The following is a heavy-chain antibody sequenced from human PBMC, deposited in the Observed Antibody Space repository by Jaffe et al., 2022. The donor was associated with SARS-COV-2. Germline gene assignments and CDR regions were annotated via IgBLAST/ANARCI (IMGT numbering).Heavy chain of an antibody. CDR3: ARDPAQQLGLGYYFDY. J-gene: IGHJ4*02. D-gene: IGHD6-13*01. CDR2: ISSSSSTI. CDR1: GFTFSSYS. Sequence: EVQLVESGGGLVQPGGSLRLSCAASGFTFSSYSMNWVRQAPGKGLEWVSYISSSSSTIYYADSVKGRFTISRDNAKNSLYLQMNSLRDEDTAVYYCARDPAQQLGLGYYFDYWGQGTLVTVSS. V-gene: IGHV3-48*02.